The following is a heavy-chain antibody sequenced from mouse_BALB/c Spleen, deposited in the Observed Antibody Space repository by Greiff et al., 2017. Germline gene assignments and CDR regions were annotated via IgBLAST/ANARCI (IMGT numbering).Heavy chain of an antibody. J-gene: IGHJ4*01. CDR2: ISSGGST. D-gene: IGHD2-2*01. Sequence: EVMLVESGGGLVKPGGSLKLSCAASGFTFSSYAMSWVRQTPEKRLEWVASISSGGSTYYPDSVKGRFTISRDNARNILYLQMSSLRSEDTAMYYCAREGYDDSFYAMDYWGQGTSVTVSS. CDR1: GFTFSSYA. CDR3: AREGYDDSFYAMDY. V-gene: IGHV5-6-5*01.